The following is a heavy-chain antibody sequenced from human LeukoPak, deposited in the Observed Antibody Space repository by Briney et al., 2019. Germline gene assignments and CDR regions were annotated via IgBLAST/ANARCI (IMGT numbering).Heavy chain of an antibody. CDR2: IRYDGSNK. CDR1: GFTFSSYG. J-gene: IGHJ4*02. V-gene: IGHV3-30*02. Sequence: GGSLRLSCAASGFTFSSYGMHWVRQAPGKGLEWVAFIRYDGSNKYYADSVKGRFTISSDNSKNTLYLQMNSLRAEDTAVYYCAKEAYYDSSGGFDYWGQGTLVTVSS. CDR3: AKEAYYDSSGGFDY. D-gene: IGHD3-22*01.